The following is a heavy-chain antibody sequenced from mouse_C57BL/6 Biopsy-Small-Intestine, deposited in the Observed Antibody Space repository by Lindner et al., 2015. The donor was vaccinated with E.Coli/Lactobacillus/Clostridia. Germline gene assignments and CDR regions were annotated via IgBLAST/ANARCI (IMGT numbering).Heavy chain of an antibody. V-gene: IGHV1-14*01. CDR3: ARGMYSSSSEYLLH. Sequence: SVKVSCKASGYAFTNYVISWVRQAPGQGLEWMGLISAYNGNTKYAEKFQGRVTMTTDASTTTAYLEVRSLRSDDTAVYYCARGMYSSSSEYLLHWGQGTLVTVS. D-gene: IGHD5-2*01. J-gene: IGHJ3*01. CDR2: ISAYNGNT. CDR1: GYAFTNYV.